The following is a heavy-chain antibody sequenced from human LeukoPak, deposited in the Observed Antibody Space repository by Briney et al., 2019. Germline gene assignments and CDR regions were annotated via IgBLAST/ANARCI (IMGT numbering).Heavy chain of an antibody. Sequence: ASVKVSCKASGYTFTGYYMHWVRQAPGQGLEWMGWTNPNSGGTNYAQKFQGWVTMTRDTSISTAYMELSRLRSDDTAVYYCATSKYYYDGSGYYLYWGQGTLVTVSS. D-gene: IGHD3-22*01. V-gene: IGHV1-2*04. CDR1: GYTFTGYY. CDR2: TNPNSGGT. J-gene: IGHJ4*02. CDR3: ATSKYYYDGSGYYLY.